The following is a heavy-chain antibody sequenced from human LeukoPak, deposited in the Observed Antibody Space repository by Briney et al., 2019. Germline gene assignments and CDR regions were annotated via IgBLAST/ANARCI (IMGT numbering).Heavy chain of an antibody. Sequence: GGSLRLSCAASGFTFSSYWISWVRQAPGKGLEWVANIKQDGSEKYYVDSVKGRFAISRDNAKNSLYLQMNSLRAEDTAVYYCAKDEYSSGWYDYWGQGTLVTVSS. CDR3: AKDEYSSGWYDY. J-gene: IGHJ4*02. D-gene: IGHD6-19*01. CDR1: GFTFSSYW. CDR2: IKQDGSEK. V-gene: IGHV3-7*03.